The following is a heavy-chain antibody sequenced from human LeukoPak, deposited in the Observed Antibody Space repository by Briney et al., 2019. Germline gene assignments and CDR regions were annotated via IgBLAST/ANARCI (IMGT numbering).Heavy chain of an antibody. Sequence: SETLSLTCTVSGGSISSYYWSWIRQPPGKGLEWIGHIYYSGSTNYNPSLKSRVTISVDTSKNQFSLKLSSVTAADTAVYYCARAVVVVPAAPYNWFDPWGQGTLVTVSS. CDR3: ARAVVVVPAAPYNWFDP. CDR2: IYYSGST. J-gene: IGHJ5*02. V-gene: IGHV4-59*01. CDR1: GGSISSYY. D-gene: IGHD2-2*01.